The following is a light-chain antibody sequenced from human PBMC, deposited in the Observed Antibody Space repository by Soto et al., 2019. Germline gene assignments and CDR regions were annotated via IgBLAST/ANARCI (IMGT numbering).Light chain of an antibody. V-gene: IGKV1-5*01. CDR1: QSISSW. Sequence: DIQMTQSPSTLSASVGDRVTITCRASQSISSWLAWYQQKPGKAPKLLIYDASSLESGVPSRFSGSGSGTESTLTISRLQPDDFATYYCQQYNSYPYTFGQGTKLEIK. CDR2: DAS. J-gene: IGKJ2*01. CDR3: QQYNSYPYT.